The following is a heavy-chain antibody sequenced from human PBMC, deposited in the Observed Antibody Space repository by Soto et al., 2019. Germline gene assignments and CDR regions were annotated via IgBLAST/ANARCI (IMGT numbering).Heavy chain of an antibody. CDR1: GGSISSGGYY. J-gene: IGHJ4*02. D-gene: IGHD3-22*01. CDR2: IYYSGST. CDR3: ARLSSGYLADY. Sequence: SETLSLTCTVPGGSISSGGYYWSWIRQHPGKGLEWIGYIYYSGSTYYNPSLKSRVTISVDTSKNQFSLKLSSVTAADTAVYYCARLSSGYLADYWGQGTLVTVSS. V-gene: IGHV4-31*03.